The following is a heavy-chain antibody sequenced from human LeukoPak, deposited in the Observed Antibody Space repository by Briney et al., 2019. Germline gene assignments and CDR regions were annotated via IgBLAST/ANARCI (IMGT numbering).Heavy chain of an antibody. J-gene: IGHJ4*02. CDR1: GYSFSSYF. CDR2: INPSGGSA. V-gene: IGHV1-46*01. Sequence: ASVKVSCKASGYSFSSYFIHWVRQAPGQGLEWMGIINPSGGSANYAQKFQGRVTMIRDMSTSTVYMELSSLRSEDTAVYYCARMTTVTTGLDYWGQGTLVTVSS. D-gene: IGHD4-17*01. CDR3: ARMTTVTTGLDY.